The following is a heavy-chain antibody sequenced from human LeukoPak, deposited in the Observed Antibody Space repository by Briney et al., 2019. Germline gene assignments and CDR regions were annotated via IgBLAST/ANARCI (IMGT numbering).Heavy chain of an antibody. V-gene: IGHV5-51*01. Sequence: GESLKISCKGSGDSFINYWIGWVRQMPGKGLEWMGIIYPGNSDTLYNPSFQGQVTISVDKSISTAYLQWSSLQASDTAMYYCARVVAGKGNRAFDIWGQGTMVTVSS. D-gene: IGHD6-19*01. CDR3: ARVVAGKGNRAFDI. J-gene: IGHJ3*02. CDR1: GDSFINYW. CDR2: IYPGNSDT.